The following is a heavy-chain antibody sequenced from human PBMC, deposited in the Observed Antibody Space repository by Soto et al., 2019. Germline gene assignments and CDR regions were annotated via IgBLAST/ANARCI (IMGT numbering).Heavy chain of an antibody. V-gene: IGHV4-30-2*01. CDR2: IYHSGST. Sequence: SETLSLTCAGSGGSISSSGYSWSWIRQPPGKGLEWIGYIYHSGSTYYNPSLKSRVTISVDRSKNQFSLKLSSVTAADTAVYYCARTPPPWGQGTLVTVSS. J-gene: IGHJ5*02. CDR3: ARTPPP. CDR1: GGSISSSGYS.